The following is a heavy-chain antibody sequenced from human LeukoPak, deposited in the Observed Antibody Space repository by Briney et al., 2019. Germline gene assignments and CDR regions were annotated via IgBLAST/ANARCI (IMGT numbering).Heavy chain of an antibody. CDR1: GGSISTYY. CDR2: IYYSGST. Sequence: SETLSLTCAVSGGSISTYYWIWIRQPPGKGLEWIGYIYYSGSTNYNPSLKSRLTISVDTSKNQFSLKLSSVTAADTAVYYCARDQGSGIWDTALVNWSQGTLVTVSS. J-gene: IGHJ4*02. CDR3: ARDQGSGIWDTALVN. V-gene: IGHV4-59*01. D-gene: IGHD5-18*01.